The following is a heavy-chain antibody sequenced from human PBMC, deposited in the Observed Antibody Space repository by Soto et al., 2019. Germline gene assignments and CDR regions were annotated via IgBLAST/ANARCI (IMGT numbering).Heavy chain of an antibody. J-gene: IGHJ4*02. V-gene: IGHV3-23*01. CDR1: GFTFSSYA. D-gene: IGHD2-21*02. CDR2: ISGSGGST. CDR3: AKDLGVTRGYFDY. Sequence: TGGSLRLSCAASGFTFSSYAMSWVRQAPGKGLEWVSAISGSGGSTYYADSVKGRFTISRDNSKNTLYLQMNSLRAEDTAVYYCAKDLGVTRGYFDYWGQGTLVTVSS.